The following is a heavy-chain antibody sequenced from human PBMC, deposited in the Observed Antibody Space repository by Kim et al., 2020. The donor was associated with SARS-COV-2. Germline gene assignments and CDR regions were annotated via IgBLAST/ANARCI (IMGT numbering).Heavy chain of an antibody. CDR3: ASMVATPSYYYGMDV. Sequence: GGSLRLSCAASGFTFSSYAMRWVRQAPGKGLEWVSTIIGSGAGTYYADSVKGRFTISRDNSRNTLYLQMNSLRAEDTAVYYCASMVATPSYYYGMDVWGQGTTVTVSS. V-gene: IGHV3-23*01. CDR2: IIGSGAGT. CDR1: GFTFSSYA. J-gene: IGHJ6*02. D-gene: IGHD5-12*01.